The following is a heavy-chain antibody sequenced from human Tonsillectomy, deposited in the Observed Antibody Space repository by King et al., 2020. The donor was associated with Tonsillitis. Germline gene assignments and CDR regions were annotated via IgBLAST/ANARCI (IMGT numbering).Heavy chain of an antibody. J-gene: IGHJ6*02. CDR3: AKDLGPDPDPRNDFWEVIQSNGMDV. Sequence: VQLVESGGGLVQPGRSLRLSCAASGFTFDDYAMHWVRQAPGKGLEWVSGISWNSGSIGYADSVKGRFTISRDNAKNSLYLQMNSLRAEDTALYYCAKDLGPDPDPRNDFWEVIQSNGMDVWGQGTTVTVSS. CDR1: GFTFDDYA. CDR2: ISWNSGSI. V-gene: IGHV3-9*01. D-gene: IGHD3-3*01.